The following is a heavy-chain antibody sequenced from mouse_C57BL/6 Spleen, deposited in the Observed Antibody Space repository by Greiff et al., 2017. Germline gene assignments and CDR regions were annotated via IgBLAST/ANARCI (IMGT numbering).Heavy chain of an antibody. V-gene: IGHV5-2*01. CDR3: ARHGGYGSYWYFDV. J-gene: IGHJ1*03. CDR1: EYDFPSHD. CDR2: INSDGGST. D-gene: IGHD1-1*01. Sequence: EVMLVESGGGLVQPGESLKLSCESNEYDFPSHDMSWVRKTPEQRLELVAAINSDGGSTYYPDTMERRFIISRDNTTKSLYLQMSSLRSEDTDLYYCARHGGYGSYWYFDVWGTGTTVTVSS.